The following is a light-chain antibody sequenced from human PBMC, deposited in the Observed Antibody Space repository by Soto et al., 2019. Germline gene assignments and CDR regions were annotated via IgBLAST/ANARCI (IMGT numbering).Light chain of an antibody. CDR1: ESVSNG. CDR2: DAS. CDR3: QQYNSYSWT. V-gene: IGKV1-5*01. J-gene: IGKJ1*01. Sequence: DIQMTQSPSFLSASVGDKVPIPCRATESVSNGLAWYQETXGNPPRXXIYDASTLESGVPSRFSGSGSGTEFTRTISSLQADDFEIDDCQQYNSYSWTFGQGTKVDIK.